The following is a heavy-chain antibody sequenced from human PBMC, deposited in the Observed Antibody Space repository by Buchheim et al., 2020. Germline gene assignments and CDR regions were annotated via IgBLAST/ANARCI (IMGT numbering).Heavy chain of an antibody. D-gene: IGHD1-26*01. Sequence: QLQLQESGPRLVRPSETLSLTCTVSGGSIISSYYHWGWIRQPPGKGLEWIGSIFYRGMTYNNVSLKSRLTISVDTSKNQFSLRLNSVSAADTAVYYCARQMGDEKWTFDIWGQGA. CDR2: IFYRGMT. CDR1: GGSIISSYYH. CDR3: ARQMGDEKWTFDI. V-gene: IGHV4-39*01. J-gene: IGHJ3*02.